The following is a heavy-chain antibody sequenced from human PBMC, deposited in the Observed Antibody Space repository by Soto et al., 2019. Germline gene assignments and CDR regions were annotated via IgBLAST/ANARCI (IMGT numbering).Heavy chain of an antibody. CDR3: ARGGQGCSSTSCYGVLQYYYYMDV. D-gene: IGHD2-2*01. J-gene: IGHJ6*03. Sequence: QVQLVQSGAEVKKPGASVKVSCKASGYTFTGYYMHWVRQAPGQGLEWMGWINPNSGGTNYAQKFQGWVTMTRDTSISTAYMELSRLRSDDTAVYYCARGGQGCSSTSCYGVLQYYYYMDVWGKGTTVTVSS. V-gene: IGHV1-2*04. CDR2: INPNSGGT. CDR1: GYTFTGYY.